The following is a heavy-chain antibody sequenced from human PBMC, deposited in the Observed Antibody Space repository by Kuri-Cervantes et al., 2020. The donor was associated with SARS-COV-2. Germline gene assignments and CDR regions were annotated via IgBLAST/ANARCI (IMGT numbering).Heavy chain of an antibody. CDR1: GGSISRGDYY. CDR3: ARTLASITGTYMDV. CDR2: IYYSGST. J-gene: IGHJ6*03. V-gene: IGHV4-30-4*08. D-gene: IGHD1-7*01. Sequence: SCTVSGGSISRGDYYWSWIRQPPGKGLEWIGYIYYSGSTYYNPSLKSRVTISVDTSKNQFSLKLSSVTAADTAVYYCARTLASITGTYMDVWGKGTTVTVSS.